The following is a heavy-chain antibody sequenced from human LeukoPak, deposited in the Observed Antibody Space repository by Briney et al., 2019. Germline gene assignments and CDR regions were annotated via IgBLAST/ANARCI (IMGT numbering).Heavy chain of an antibody. V-gene: IGHV1-3*01. CDR2: INAGNGNT. CDR3: ARGSYFYGSGSFMGSDY. CDR1: GYTFTNYA. Sequence: GASVKVSCKASGYTFTNYAIHWGRQAPGQRLEWMEWINAGNGNTEYSQNLQDRVTITRDTSATTAYMELSSLRSEDTAVYYCARGSYFYGSGSFMGSDYWGQGTLVTVSS. J-gene: IGHJ4*02. D-gene: IGHD3-10*01.